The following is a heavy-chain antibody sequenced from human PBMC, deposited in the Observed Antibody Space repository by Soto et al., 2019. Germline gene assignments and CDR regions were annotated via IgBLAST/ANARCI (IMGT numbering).Heavy chain of an antibody. D-gene: IGHD3-3*01. J-gene: IGHJ6*02. CDR1: GFTFSSYW. CDR2: INSDGSST. CDR3: AMRRYDFWSGYYSGYYYYGMDV. V-gene: IGHV3-74*01. Sequence: GGSLRLSCAASGFTFSSYWMHWVRQAPGKGLVWVSRINSDGSSTSYADSVKGRFTISRDNAKNTLYLQMNSLRAEDTAVYCCAMRRYDFWSGYYSGYYYYGMDVWGQGTTVTVSS.